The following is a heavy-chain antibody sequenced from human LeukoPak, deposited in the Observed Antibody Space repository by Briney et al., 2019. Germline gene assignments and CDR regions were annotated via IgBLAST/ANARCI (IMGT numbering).Heavy chain of an antibody. CDR1: GFTFSSYG. J-gene: IGHJ3*02. V-gene: IGHV3-30*02. CDR2: IRYDGSNK. D-gene: IGHD3-3*01. Sequence: PGGSLRLSCAASGFTFSSYGMHWVRQAPGKGLEWVAFIRYDGSNKYYADSVKGRFTISRDNSKNTLYLQMNSLRAEDTAVYYCAKGRFGYLIRFLEWLDAFDIWGQGTMVTVSS. CDR3: AKGRFGYLIRFLEWLDAFDI.